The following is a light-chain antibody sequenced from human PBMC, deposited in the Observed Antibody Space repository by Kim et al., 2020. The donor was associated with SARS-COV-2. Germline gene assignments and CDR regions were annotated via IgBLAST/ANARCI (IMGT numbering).Light chain of an antibody. J-gene: IGLJ3*02. CDR2: DVS. CDR3: CSYAGRYTWV. V-gene: IGLV2-11*01. CDR1: SSDVGGYNY. Sequence: QSALTQPRSVSGSPGQSVTISCTGTSSDVGGYNYVSWYQHHPGKAPKLMIYDVSKRPSGVPDRFSGSKSGNTASLTISGLQAEEEADYYCCSYAGRYTWVFGGGTQLTVL.